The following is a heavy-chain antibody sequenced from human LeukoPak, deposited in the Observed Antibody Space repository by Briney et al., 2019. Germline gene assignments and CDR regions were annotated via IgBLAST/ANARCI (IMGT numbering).Heavy chain of an antibody. V-gene: IGHV3-23*01. J-gene: IGHJ4*02. CDR3: AKWGCSGGSCYPFDY. D-gene: IGHD2-15*01. CDR1: GFTFSSYA. Sequence: GGSLRLPCAASGFTFSSYAMGWVRQAPGKGLEWVSAISGTGNRTYYADSVKGRFTISGDNSKNTLYLQMNSLRAEDTAVYYCAKWGCSGGSCYPFDYWGQGTLVTVSS. CDR2: ISGTGNRT.